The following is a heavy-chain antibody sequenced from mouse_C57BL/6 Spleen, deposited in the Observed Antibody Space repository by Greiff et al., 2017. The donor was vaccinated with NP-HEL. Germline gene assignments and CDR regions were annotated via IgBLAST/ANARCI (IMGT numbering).Heavy chain of an antibody. CDR1: GYAFSSYW. Sequence: QVQLKQSGAELVKPGASVKISCKASGYAFSSYWMNWVKQRPGKGLEWIGQIYPGDGDTNYNGKFKGKATLTADKSSSTAYMQLSSLTSEDSAVYFCARRGDYDYDDAAMDYWGQGTSVTVSS. CDR3: ARRGDYDYDDAAMDY. V-gene: IGHV1-80*01. CDR2: IYPGDGDT. J-gene: IGHJ4*01. D-gene: IGHD2-4*01.